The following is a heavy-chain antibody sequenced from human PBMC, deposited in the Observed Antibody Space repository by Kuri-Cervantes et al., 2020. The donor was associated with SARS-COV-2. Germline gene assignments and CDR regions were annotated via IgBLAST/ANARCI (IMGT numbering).Heavy chain of an antibody. J-gene: IGHJ4*02. CDR2: IYWYDDK. D-gene: IGHD3-10*01. CDR3: AHMGYYGSGSYGPLFDY. V-gene: IGHV2-5*01. Sequence: SGPTLVKPTQTLTLTCTFSGFSLSTSGVGVGWIRQPPGKALEWLALIYWYDDKRYSPSLKSRLTITKDNSKNQVVLTMTNMDPVDTATYYCAHMGYYGSGSYGPLFDYWGQGTLVTVSS. CDR1: GFSLSTSGVG.